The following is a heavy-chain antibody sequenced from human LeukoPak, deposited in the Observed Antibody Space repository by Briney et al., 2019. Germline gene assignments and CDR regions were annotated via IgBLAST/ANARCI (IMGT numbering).Heavy chain of an antibody. V-gene: IGHV2-5*02. CDR1: GLHLNRGGED. Sequence: SGPTLMNSRQTPTFTFYFYGLHLNRGGEDVWWVRQTPGKALEFLALLYGVNDERHTPSLRDRLNITKYTSKNQVVMTMINMEPVDTGTYYCAHRRGYTYGYEAFDHWGQGGRLIVSS. CDR2: LYGVNDE. D-gene: IGHD5-18*01. J-gene: IGHJ4*02. CDR3: AHRRGYTYGYEAFDH.